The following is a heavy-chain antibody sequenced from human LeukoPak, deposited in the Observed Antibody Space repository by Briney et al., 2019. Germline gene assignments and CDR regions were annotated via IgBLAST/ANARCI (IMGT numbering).Heavy chain of an antibody. CDR2: IYPGDSDT. D-gene: IGHD3-10*01. Sequence: GESLKISCKGSGHTFNNYWIAWVRQMPGKGLEWMGIIYPGDSDTRYSPSFQGQVTISADKSISTAYLQWSSLKASDTAMYYCARHYYGSGRSYYYYMDVWGKGTTVTVSS. J-gene: IGHJ6*03. V-gene: IGHV5-51*01. CDR1: GHTFNNYW. CDR3: ARHYYGSGRSYYYYMDV.